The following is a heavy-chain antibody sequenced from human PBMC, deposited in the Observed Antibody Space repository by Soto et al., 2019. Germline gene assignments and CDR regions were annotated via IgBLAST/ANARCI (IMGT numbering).Heavy chain of an antibody. V-gene: IGHV4-61*01. CDR1: GVSVSRGSYY. Sequence: KPSETLSLTCAVSGVSVSRGSYYWNWIRQPPGKGLEWIGYISYSGSTNYNPSLRSRVTISVDRSKNQFSLRLNSVTAADTAMYYCASDPPCSSDCGLDVWGQGTTVTVSS. CDR3: ASDPPCSSDCGLDV. J-gene: IGHJ6*02. D-gene: IGHD2-15*01. CDR2: ISYSGST.